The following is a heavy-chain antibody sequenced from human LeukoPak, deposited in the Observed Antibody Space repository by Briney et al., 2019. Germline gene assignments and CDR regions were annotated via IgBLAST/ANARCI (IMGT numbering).Heavy chain of an antibody. CDR3: ARDEYCSSTSCYTGWFDP. Sequence: ASVNVSCMASVYTFTGYYMHWVRQAPGQGLEWMGWINPNSGGTHYAQKLQGRVTMTRDTSISTAYMELSRLRSDDAAVYYCARDEYCSSTSCYTGWFDPWGQGTLVTVSS. CDR2: INPNSGGT. J-gene: IGHJ5*02. D-gene: IGHD2-2*02. V-gene: IGHV1-2*02. CDR1: VYTFTGYY.